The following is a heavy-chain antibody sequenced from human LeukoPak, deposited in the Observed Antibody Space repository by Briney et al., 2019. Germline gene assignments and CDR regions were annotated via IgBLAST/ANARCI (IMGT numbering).Heavy chain of an antibody. D-gene: IGHD1-20*01. V-gene: IGHV3-48*01. CDR2: IHSDIHTT. CDR1: GYTFSEYG. CDR3: AKVAYNWISYGPFDY. Sequence: GGSLRLSCTASGYTFSEYGVNWVRQAPGKGLEWISYIHSDIHTTYYTDSVRGRFTISRDNVKNSVYLEMNSLRAEDTALYYCAKVAYNWISYGPFDYWGQGTLVTVSS. J-gene: IGHJ4*02.